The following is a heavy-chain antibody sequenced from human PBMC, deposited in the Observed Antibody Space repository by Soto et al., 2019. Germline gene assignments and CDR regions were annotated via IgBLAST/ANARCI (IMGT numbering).Heavy chain of an antibody. V-gene: IGHV3-7*01. D-gene: IGHD6-19*01. CDR2: IKQDGSEK. J-gene: IGHJ4*02. CDR3: ARGQPSGYSSGWYGRGSY. Sequence: GGSLRLSCAASGFTFSSYWMSWGRQAPGKGLEWVANIKQDGSEKNYATSVKGRFTISRDSAENSLFLQMNSLRVEDTAVYYCARGQPSGYSSGWYGRGSYWGQGTLVTVSS. CDR1: GFTFSSYW.